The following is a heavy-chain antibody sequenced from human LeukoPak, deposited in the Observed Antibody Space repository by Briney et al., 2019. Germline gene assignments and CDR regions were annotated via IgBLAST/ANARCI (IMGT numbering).Heavy chain of an antibody. CDR2: INQDGSER. Sequence: GSLXXSXAASGFTFSRYWXXWVRQAPGKGXQWVANINQDGSERYYVDSVKGRFTISRDSAENSLYLQMNSLRAEDTAVYYCAGLTDYYSTFDYWGQGTLVTVSS. D-gene: IGHD3-9*01. J-gene: IGHJ4*02. CDR1: GFTFSRYW. CDR3: AGLTDYYSTFDY. V-gene: IGHV3-7*01.